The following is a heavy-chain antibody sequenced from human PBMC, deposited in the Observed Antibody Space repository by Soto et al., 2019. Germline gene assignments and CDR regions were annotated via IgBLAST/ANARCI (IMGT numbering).Heavy chain of an antibody. CDR3: AIPYDSSCYLLRLDY. CDR2: IWYDGSNK. CDR1: GFTFSSYG. V-gene: IGHV3-33*01. J-gene: IGHJ4*02. Sequence: QVQLVESGGGVVQPGRSLRLSCAASGFTFSSYGMHWVRQAPGKGLAWVAVIWYDGSNKYYADSVKGRFTISRDNSKNTLYLKMNSLGVEDTAVYYCAIPYDSSCYLLRLDYWCQGTLVTVSS. D-gene: IGHD3-22*01.